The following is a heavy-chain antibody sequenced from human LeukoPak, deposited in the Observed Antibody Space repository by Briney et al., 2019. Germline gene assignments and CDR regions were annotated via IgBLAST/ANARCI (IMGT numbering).Heavy chain of an antibody. Sequence: ASVKVSCKASGYTFTSYYMHWVRQAPGQGLEWMGIISPSGGSTSYAQKFQGRVTMTRDMSTSTVYMELSSLRSEDTAVYYCARADTAMVEDYWGQGTLVTVSS. CDR1: GYTFTSYY. D-gene: IGHD5-18*01. CDR3: ARADTAMVEDY. J-gene: IGHJ4*02. CDR2: ISPSGGST. V-gene: IGHV1-46*01.